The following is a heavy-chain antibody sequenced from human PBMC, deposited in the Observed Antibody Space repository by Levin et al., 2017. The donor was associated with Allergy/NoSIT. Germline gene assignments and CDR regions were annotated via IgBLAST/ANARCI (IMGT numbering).Heavy chain of an antibody. CDR2: IDPSDSYT. Sequence: PGGSLRLSCKGSGYTFTRYWINWVRQMPGKGLEWMARIDPSDSYTDYSPSFQGHVTISVDRSISTAYLQWSSLRASDTAMYYCTRHVDGDYYLDVWGKGTTVIVSS. D-gene: IGHD5-24*01. V-gene: IGHV5-10-1*01. J-gene: IGHJ6*03. CDR1: GYTFTRYW. CDR3: TRHVDGDYYLDV.